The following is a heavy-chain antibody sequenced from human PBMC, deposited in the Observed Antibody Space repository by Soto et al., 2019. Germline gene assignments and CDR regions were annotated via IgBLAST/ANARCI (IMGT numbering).Heavy chain of an antibody. CDR1: GESISSSSYY. CDR2: IYYSGRT. Sequence: SETLSLTCIVSGESISSSSYYWGWVRQPPGKGLEWIGSIYYSGRTYYNPSFKSRVTISIDTSKNQFSLKLSSVTATDTAAYYCARQRTTVVTQAYFDHWGQGALVTVSS. D-gene: IGHD2-21*02. V-gene: IGHV4-39*01. CDR3: ARQRTTVVTQAYFDH. J-gene: IGHJ4*02.